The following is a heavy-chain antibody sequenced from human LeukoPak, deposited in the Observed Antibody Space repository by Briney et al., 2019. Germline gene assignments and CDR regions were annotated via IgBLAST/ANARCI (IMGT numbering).Heavy chain of an antibody. CDR1: GGSFSGYY. V-gene: IGHV4-34*01. Sequence: PSETLSLTCAVYGGSFSGYYWSWIRKPPGKGLERIGEINHSGSTNYSPSLKSRVTISVDTSKNQFSLKLSSVTAADTAVYYCARRRIAAAGVGYWGQGTLVTVSS. D-gene: IGHD6-13*01. CDR3: ARRRIAAAGVGY. J-gene: IGHJ4*02. CDR2: INHSGST.